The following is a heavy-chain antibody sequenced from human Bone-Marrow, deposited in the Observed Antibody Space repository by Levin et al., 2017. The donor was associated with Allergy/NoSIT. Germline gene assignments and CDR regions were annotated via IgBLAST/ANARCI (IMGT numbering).Heavy chain of an antibody. Sequence: LSLTCAVSGFTFNTYWMHWVRRVPGKGLVWVSRINGDGRSITYADSVRGRFTISRDNAKNTLYLQMNSLRAEDTAVYYCARGLYASGTYLDSWGQGTLVSVSS. D-gene: IGHD3-10*01. V-gene: IGHV3-74*01. CDR1: GFTFNTYW. CDR2: INGDGRSI. CDR3: ARGLYASGTYLDS. J-gene: IGHJ4*02.